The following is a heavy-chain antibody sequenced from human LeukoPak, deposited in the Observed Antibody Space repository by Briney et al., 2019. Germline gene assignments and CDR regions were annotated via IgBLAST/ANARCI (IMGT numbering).Heavy chain of an antibody. Sequence: PGGSLRLSCAVSGFTLSKYSMNWVRQAPGKGLEWISYISGSGFTIPYADSVKGRFTISRDNAKNSLYLQMNSLRAEDTAAYYWVRGVPKTSYYYYYMDVWGKGTTVTVSS. D-gene: IGHD4-11*01. CDR3: VRGVPKTSYYYYYMDV. J-gene: IGHJ6*03. V-gene: IGHV3-48*01. CDR2: ISGSGFTI. CDR1: GFTLSKYS.